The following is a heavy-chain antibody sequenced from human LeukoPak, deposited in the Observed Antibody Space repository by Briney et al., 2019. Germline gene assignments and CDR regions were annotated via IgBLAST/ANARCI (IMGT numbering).Heavy chain of an antibody. D-gene: IGHD5-12*01. CDR3: ARTRGYSGYVDAFDI. J-gene: IGHJ3*02. CDR1: GGSMSSGSSY. Sequence: SETLSLTCTVSGGSMSSGSSYWGWFRQPPGKGLEWIGTIYYSGSTYYNPSLKSRVTISADTSKNQFSLKLSSVTAADTAVYYCARTRGYSGYVDAFDIWGQGTMVTVFS. CDR2: IYYSGST. V-gene: IGHV4-39*01.